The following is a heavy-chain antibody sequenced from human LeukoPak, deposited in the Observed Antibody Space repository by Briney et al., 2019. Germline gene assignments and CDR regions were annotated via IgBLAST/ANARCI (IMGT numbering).Heavy chain of an antibody. V-gene: IGHV3-23*01. CDR3: AKDRGFNYGYGFDY. D-gene: IGHD3-16*01. CDR2: ISGSAGST. Sequence: GGSLRLSCAASGFTFYKNGMSWVRRTPGWGLEWVSTISGSAGSTHNADSVKGRFTISRDNSKNTLYLHVSSLRVEDTAVYYCAKDRGFNYGYGFDYWGQGNLVTVSS. CDR1: GFTFYKNG. J-gene: IGHJ4*02.